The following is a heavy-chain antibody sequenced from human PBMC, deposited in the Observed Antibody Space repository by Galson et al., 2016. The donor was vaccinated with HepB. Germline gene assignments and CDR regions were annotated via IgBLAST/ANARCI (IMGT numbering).Heavy chain of an antibody. CDR1: GFPFSTYW. CDR3: FAADHGMDV. Sequence: SLRLSCAASGFPFSTYWMSWVRQAPGKGLEWVANIKKDGSEKYYVDSVKGRFTISRDNARNSMYLQMNSLKVEDTAVYYCFAADHGMDVWGQGTTVTVS. V-gene: IGHV3-7*01. J-gene: IGHJ6*02. CDR2: IKKDGSEK.